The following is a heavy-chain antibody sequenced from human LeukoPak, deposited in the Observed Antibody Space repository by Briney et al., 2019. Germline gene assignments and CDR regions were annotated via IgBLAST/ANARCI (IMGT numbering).Heavy chain of an antibody. CDR1: GFTFSTYA. CDR3: ARDGCNASTCYVEAFDM. CDR2: ISGSGVRH. Sequence: GGSLRLSCAASGFTFSTYALSWVRRPQGRGLEWVSLISGSGVRHSYADPVKGQFTIPRNNSKNKVFLKMNSLRAENTAVYSCARDGCNASTCYVEAFDMGGQGTVVTVSS. V-gene: IGHV3-23*01. J-gene: IGHJ3*02. D-gene: IGHD2/OR15-2a*01.